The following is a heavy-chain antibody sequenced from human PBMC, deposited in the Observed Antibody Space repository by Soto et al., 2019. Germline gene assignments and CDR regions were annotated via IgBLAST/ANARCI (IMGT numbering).Heavy chain of an antibody. V-gene: IGHV3-74*01. CDR1: GFTFSSYW. D-gene: IGHD3-22*01. Sequence: HPGGYLRLSCAASGFTFSSYWMHWVRQTPGNGPMWVSRINTDGSTTNYADSVKGRFTISRDNAKNTLYLQMNSLRAEDTAAYYCVRTYYYESSAAYYYYWGQGT. J-gene: IGHJ4*02. CDR2: INTDGSTT. CDR3: VRTYYYESSAAYYYY.